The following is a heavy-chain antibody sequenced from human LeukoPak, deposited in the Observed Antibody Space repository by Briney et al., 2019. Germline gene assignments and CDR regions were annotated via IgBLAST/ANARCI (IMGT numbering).Heavy chain of an antibody. V-gene: IGHV3-30*01. D-gene: IGHD6-25*01. J-gene: IGHJ4*02. Sequence: DSVKGRFTISRDNSKNTLYLQMNSLRAGDTAVYYCARDRDSSGYYFDYWGQGTLVTVSS. CDR3: ARDRDSSGYYFDY.